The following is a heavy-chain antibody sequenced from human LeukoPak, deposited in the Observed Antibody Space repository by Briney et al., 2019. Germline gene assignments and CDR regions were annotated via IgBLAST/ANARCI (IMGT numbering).Heavy chain of an antibody. CDR2: IYYSGST. CDR3: ARDYGVHYYGSGSYYGMDV. CDR1: GGSISSYY. J-gene: IGHJ6*02. Sequence: SETLSLTCTGSGGSISSYYWSWVRQPPGKGLEWIGYIYYSGSTNYNPSLKSRVTISVDTSKNQFSLKLSPVTAADTAVYYCARDYGVHYYGSGSYYGMDVWGQGTTVTVSS. V-gene: IGHV4-59*01. D-gene: IGHD3-10*01.